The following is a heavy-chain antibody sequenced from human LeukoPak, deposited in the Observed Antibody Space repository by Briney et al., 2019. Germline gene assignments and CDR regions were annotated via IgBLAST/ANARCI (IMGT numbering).Heavy chain of an antibody. Sequence: PGGSLRLPCAASGFTFSSNDMHWVRQATGRGLEWVSGIGTVGDIYYADSVKGRFTISRDNAKNSLYLQMNSLRAEDTAVYYCASPMVRGVILNPWGQGTLVTVSS. V-gene: IGHV3-13*01. CDR3: ASPMVRGVILNP. J-gene: IGHJ5*02. CDR2: IGTVGDI. CDR1: GFTFSSND. D-gene: IGHD3-10*01.